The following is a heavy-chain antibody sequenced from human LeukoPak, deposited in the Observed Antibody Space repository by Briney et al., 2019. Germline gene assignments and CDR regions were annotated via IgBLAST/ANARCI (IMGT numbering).Heavy chain of an antibody. CDR3: ARDYYYGSGRLGYMDV. D-gene: IGHD3-10*01. J-gene: IGHJ6*03. CDR2: IKQDGSEK. CDR1: GFTFSSYW. V-gene: IGHV3-7*01. Sequence: GGSLRLSCAASGFTFSSYWMSWVRQAPGKGVEGVANIKQDGSEKYCVDSVKGRFTISRDNAKNSLYLQMNRLRAEDTAVYYCARDYYYGSGRLGYMDVWGKGTTLTVSS.